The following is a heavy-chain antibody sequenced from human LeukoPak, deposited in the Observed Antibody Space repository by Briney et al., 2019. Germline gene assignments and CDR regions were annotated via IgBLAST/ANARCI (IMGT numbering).Heavy chain of an antibody. J-gene: IGHJ4*02. CDR3: VTSGYSSGWYGVVEF. CDR2: IYYSGNT. D-gene: IGHD6-19*01. CDR1: GGSFSGYY. Sequence: SETLSLTCAVYGGSFSGYYWSWIRQPPGKGLEWIGYIYYSGNTYYNPSLKSRVTILVDTSKNQFSLKLSSVTAADTAVYYCVTSGYSSGWYGVVEFWGQGTLVTVSS. V-gene: IGHV4-30-4*01.